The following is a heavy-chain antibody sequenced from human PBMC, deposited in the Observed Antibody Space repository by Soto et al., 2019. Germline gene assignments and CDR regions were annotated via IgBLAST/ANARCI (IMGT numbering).Heavy chain of an antibody. CDR1: GGYISSSSYY. D-gene: IGHD6-19*01. V-gene: IGHV4-39*01. J-gene: IGHJ4*02. Sequence: SETQSLTYTVSGGYISSSSYYWGWIRQPPGKGLEWIGSIYYSGSTYYNPSLKSRVTISVDTSKNQFSLKLSSVTAADTAVYYCASSGWWYFDYWGQGTLVTVSS. CDR3: ASSGWWYFDY. CDR2: IYYSGST.